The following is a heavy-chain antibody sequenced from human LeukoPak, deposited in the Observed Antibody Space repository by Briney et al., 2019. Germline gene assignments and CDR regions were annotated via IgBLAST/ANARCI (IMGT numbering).Heavy chain of an antibody. J-gene: IGHJ1*01. CDR1: GFTFSSYS. CDR3: TTEVDCSGGSCYSAEYFQH. Sequence: GSLRLSCAASGFTFSSYSMNWVRQAPGKGLEWVGRIKSKTDGGTTDYAAPVKGRFTISRDDSKNTLYLQMNSLKTEDTAVYYCTTEVDCSGGSCYSAEYFQHWGQGTLVTVS. V-gene: IGHV3-15*07. CDR2: IKSKTDGGTT. D-gene: IGHD2-15*01.